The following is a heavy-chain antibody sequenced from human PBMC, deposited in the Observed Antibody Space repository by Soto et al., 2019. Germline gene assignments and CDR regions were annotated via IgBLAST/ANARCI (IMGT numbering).Heavy chain of an antibody. Sequence: PSGTLSLTCTVSGGSISSGGYYWSWIRQHPGKGLEWIGYIYYSGSTYYNPSLKSRVTISVDTSKNQFSLKLSSVPAADTAFYYFAKLPWADYGVIFDPWGQGALVTVS. CDR3: AKLPWADYGVIFDP. CDR1: GGSISSGGYY. V-gene: IGHV4-31*03. D-gene: IGHD4-17*01. CDR2: IYYSGST. J-gene: IGHJ5*02.